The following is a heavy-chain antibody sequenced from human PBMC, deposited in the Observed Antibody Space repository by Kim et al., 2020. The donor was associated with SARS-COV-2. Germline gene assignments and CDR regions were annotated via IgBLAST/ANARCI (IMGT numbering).Heavy chain of an antibody. CDR2: IRGTVINT. D-gene: IGHD2-21*01. Sequence: GGSLRLSCAASGFTFSNYVMSWVRQTPGKGLEWVAAIRGTVINTYYADSVKGRFTISRDNSKSTLYLQMNSLRAEDTAVYYCAKGGVVVIANFDYWGQGTLVTVSS. V-gene: IGHV3-23*01. CDR1: GFTFSNYV. CDR3: AKGGVVVIANFDY. J-gene: IGHJ4*02.